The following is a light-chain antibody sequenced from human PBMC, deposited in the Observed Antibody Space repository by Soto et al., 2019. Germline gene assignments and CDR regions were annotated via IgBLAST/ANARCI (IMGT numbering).Light chain of an antibody. J-gene: IGKJ1*01. CDR1: QSIKTW. CDR3: QQYESYSWT. V-gene: IGKV1-5*01. CDR2: DAS. Sequence: DIQMTQSPSAVSASVVDRVTITCLASQSIKTWLAWYQRKPGRAPNPLIYDASSLQSGVPSRFSGSGSGTEFTLTISSLQPDDSATYYCQQYESYSWTFGQGTKVDI.